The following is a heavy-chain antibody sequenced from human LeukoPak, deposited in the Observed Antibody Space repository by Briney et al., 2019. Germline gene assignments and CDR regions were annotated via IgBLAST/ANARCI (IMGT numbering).Heavy chain of an antibody. J-gene: IGHJ3*01. CDR1: GYSFTSYW. CDR2: IYPDDSDT. V-gene: IGHV5-51*01. Sequence: GESLKISCKGSGYSFTSYWIGWVRQMPGKGLEWVGIIYPDDSDTRYRPSFQGQVTISADKSMSTAYLQWSSLKASDTAIYYCARRGDVVVGDAFDVWGQGTMVTVSS. D-gene: IGHD2-21*01. CDR3: ARRGDVVVGDAFDV.